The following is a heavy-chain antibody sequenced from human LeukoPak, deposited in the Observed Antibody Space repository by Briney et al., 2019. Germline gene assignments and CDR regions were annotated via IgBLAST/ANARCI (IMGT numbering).Heavy chain of an antibody. V-gene: IGHV4-59*11. CDR2: IYYSGST. CDR3: ARGRGYYYDFWSGYSNWFDP. D-gene: IGHD3-3*01. J-gene: IGHJ5*02. CDR1: GGSISSHY. Sequence: SETLSLTCTVSGGSISSHYWSWIRQPPGKGLKWIGYIYYSGSTNYNPSLKSRVTISVDTSKNQFSLKLSSVTAADTAVYYCARGRGYYYDFWSGYSNWFDPWGQGTLVTVSS.